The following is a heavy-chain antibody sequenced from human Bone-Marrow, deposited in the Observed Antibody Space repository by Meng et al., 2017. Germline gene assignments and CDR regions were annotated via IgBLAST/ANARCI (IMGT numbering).Heavy chain of an antibody. V-gene: IGHV1-8*03. J-gene: IGHJ3*02. CDR2: MNPNSGNT. Sequence: ASVKVSCKASGYTFTSYDINWVRRATGQGLEWMGWMNPNSGNTGYAQKFRGRVTITRNTSISTAYMELSSLRSEDTAVYYCARVETWWSIAVAGPRDAFDIWGQGTMVTVSS. CDR3: ARVETWWSIAVAGPRDAFDI. CDR1: GYTFTSYD. D-gene: IGHD6-19*01.